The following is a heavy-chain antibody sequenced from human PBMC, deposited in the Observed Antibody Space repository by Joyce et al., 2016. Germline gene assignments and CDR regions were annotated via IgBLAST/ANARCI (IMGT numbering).Heavy chain of an antibody. D-gene: IGHD6-19*01. CDR2: ISYDAGTI. V-gene: IGHV3-30*04. J-gene: IGHJ4*02. Sequence: QVQLVESGGGVVQPGRSLRLSCAASGFTFSGHAVHWVRQAPGKGLEWVAVISYDAGTIYYADSVKGRFTISRENSKNTLYLQMNSLRPEDTAIYYCAGDPRAVTGGGGYYFDYWGQGTLVTVSS. CDR1: GFTFSGHA. CDR3: AGDPRAVTGGGGYYFDY.